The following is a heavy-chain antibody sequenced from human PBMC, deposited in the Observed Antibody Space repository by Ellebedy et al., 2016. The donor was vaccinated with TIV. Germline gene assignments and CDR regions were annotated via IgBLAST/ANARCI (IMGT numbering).Heavy chain of an antibody. CDR3: ARDHPLGIENFDY. J-gene: IGHJ4*02. Sequence: GESLKISCAASGFTFSSYWMHWVRQAPGKGLVWVSRINSDGSSTSYADSVKGRFTISRDNAKNTLYLQMNSLRDEDTAVYYCARDHPLGIENFDYWGQGTLVTVSS. CDR2: INSDGSST. CDR1: GFTFSSYW. D-gene: IGHD7-27*01. V-gene: IGHV3-74*01.